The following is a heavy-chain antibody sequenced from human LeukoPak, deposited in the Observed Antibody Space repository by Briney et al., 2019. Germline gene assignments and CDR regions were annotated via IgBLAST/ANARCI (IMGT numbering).Heavy chain of an antibody. D-gene: IGHD3-3*01. Sequence: PGGSLRLSCAASGFTFSSYAMSWVRQAPGKGLEWVSAISGSGGSTYYADSVKGRFTISRDNSKNTLYLQMNSLRAEDTAVYYCAKIGEGSIFGVVMTWFDPWGQGTLVAVSS. J-gene: IGHJ5*02. CDR3: AKIGEGSIFGVVMTWFDP. CDR2: ISGSGGST. CDR1: GFTFSSYA. V-gene: IGHV3-23*01.